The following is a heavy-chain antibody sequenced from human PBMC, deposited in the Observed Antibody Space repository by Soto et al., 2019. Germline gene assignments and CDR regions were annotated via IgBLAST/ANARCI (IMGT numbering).Heavy chain of an antibody. D-gene: IGHD4-17*01. CDR2: INHSGIT. V-gene: IGHV4-34*01. CDR3: ARGQLDYGANYGLVEAFDI. J-gene: IGHJ3*02. CDR1: VVSFSGYY. Sequence: SYTLSLTCAVYVVSFSGYYWIWIRQPPGKGLEWIGEINHSGITNYNPSLNSRVTISVDTSKNQFSLKLSSVTAADTAVYYCARGQLDYGANYGLVEAFDIWRKGKRVTV.